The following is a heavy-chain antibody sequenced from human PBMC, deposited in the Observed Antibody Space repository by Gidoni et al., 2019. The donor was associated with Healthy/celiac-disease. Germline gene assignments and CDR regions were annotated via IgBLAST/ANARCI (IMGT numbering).Heavy chain of an antibody. D-gene: IGHD3-3*01. CDR2: IYRSGST. CDR3: ASTYYDFWSGYYYGMDV. J-gene: IGHJ6*02. Sequence: QVQLQESGPGLVNPSGTLSLTCAVSGGSISSSTWWSWVRQPPGKGLEWIGEIYRSGSTNYNPSLKSRVTISVDKSKNQFSLKLSSVTAADTAVYYCASTYYDFWSGYYYGMDVWGQGTTVTVSS. CDR1: GGSISSSTW. V-gene: IGHV4-4*02.